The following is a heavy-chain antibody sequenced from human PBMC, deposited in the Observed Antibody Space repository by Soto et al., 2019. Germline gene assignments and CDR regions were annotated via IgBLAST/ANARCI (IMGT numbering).Heavy chain of an antibody. CDR1: GFTFSSYG. D-gene: IGHD1-26*01. V-gene: IGHV3-30*18. J-gene: IGHJ4*02. Sequence: QVQLVESGGGVVQPGRSLRLSCAASGFTFSSYGMHWVRQAPGKGLEWVAVISYDGSNKYYADSVKGRFTISRDNSKNTLYLQMNSLRAEDTAVYYCAKEASSWALENWGQGTLVTVSS. CDR2: ISYDGSNK. CDR3: AKEASSWALEN.